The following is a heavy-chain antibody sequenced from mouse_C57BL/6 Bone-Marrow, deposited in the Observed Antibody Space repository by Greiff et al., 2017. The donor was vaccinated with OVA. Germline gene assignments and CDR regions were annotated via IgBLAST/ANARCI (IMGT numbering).Heavy chain of an antibody. J-gene: IGHJ2*01. Sequence: EVKLMESGGGLVQPGGSMKLSCVASGFTFSNYWMNWVRQSPEKGLEWVAQIRLKSDNYATHYAESVKGRFTISRDDSKSSVYLQMNNLTAEDTGIYYCTASTGLYSFDYWGQGTTLTVSS. D-gene: IGHD4-1*02. CDR1: GFTFSNYW. CDR3: TASTGLYSFDY. V-gene: IGHV6-3*01. CDR2: IRLKSDNYAT.